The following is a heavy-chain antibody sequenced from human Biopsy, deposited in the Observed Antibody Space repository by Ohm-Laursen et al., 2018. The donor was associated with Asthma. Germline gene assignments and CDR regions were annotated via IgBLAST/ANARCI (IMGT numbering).Heavy chain of an antibody. J-gene: IGHJ4*02. Sequence: TLSLTCPVSGGSITSSSYYWGWIRQPPGKGLEWIGSISYTDNTDIPSLRSRVTLSVNTSKNNFSLKMTSATAADTAVFYCARHWNWGSFFDYWGQGMLVTVSS. CDR3: ARHWNWGSFFDY. CDR2: ISYTDNT. D-gene: IGHD7-27*01. CDR1: GGSITSSSYY. V-gene: IGHV4-39*01.